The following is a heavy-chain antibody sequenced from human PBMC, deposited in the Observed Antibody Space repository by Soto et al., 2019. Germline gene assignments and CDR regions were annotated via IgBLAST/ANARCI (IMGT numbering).Heavy chain of an antibody. CDR1: GGSISSGGYY. Sequence: PSETLSLTCTVSGGSISSGGYYWSWIRQHPGKGLEWIGYIYYSGSTYYNTSLKSRVTISVGTSKNQFSLKLSSVTAADTAVYYCARVPYYGSGSYYRDLKTNWFDPWGQGTLVTVSS. J-gene: IGHJ5*02. V-gene: IGHV4-31*03. CDR3: ARVPYYGSGSYYRDLKTNWFDP. CDR2: IYYSGST. D-gene: IGHD3-10*01.